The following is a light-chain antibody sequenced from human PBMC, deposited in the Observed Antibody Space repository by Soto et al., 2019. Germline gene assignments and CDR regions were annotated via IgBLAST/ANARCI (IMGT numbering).Light chain of an antibody. Sequence: QSALTQPASVSGSPGQLITISCTGTSTDVGGYNYVSWYQQHPGRAPKLMIYDVTNRPSGVSDRFSGSKSGNTASLTISGLQAEDEADYYCSSYTGITTLIFGGGTKLTVL. J-gene: IGLJ2*01. CDR2: DVT. CDR1: STDVGGYNY. CDR3: SSYTGITTLI. V-gene: IGLV2-14*01.